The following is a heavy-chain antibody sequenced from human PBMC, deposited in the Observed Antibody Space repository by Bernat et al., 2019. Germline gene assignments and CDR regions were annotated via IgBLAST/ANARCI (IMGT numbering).Heavy chain of an antibody. D-gene: IGHD4-17*01. CDR1: KFTFSSYG. V-gene: IGHV3-33*01. J-gene: IGHJ6*02. Sequence: QVQLVESGGGVVQPGRSLRLSCEVSKFTFSSYGMHWVRQAPGKGLEWVAVIWYDGSNENYADSVKGRFTISRDNSKNTLYLQMNSLRAEDTAVYYCARVSLYGAPASGMDVWGQGTTVIVSS. CDR2: IWYDGSNE. CDR3: ARVSLYGAPASGMDV.